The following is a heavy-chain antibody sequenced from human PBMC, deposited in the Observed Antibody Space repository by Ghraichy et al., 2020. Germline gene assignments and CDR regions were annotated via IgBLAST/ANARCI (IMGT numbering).Heavy chain of an antibody. J-gene: IGHJ4*02. CDR1: GCSVSSSNYY. CDR3: ARVIGTVEVAGTGKYYFDY. D-gene: IGHD6-19*01. Sequence: SETMSLTCTVSGCSVSSSNYYWGWIRQPPGKGLEWIANIHHSGSTYYNPSLKSRVTISIDTSKNQFSLNVTSVTAADTAVYYCARVIGTVEVAGTGKYYFDYWGQGTLGTVSS. V-gene: IGHV4-39*01. CDR2: IHHSGST.